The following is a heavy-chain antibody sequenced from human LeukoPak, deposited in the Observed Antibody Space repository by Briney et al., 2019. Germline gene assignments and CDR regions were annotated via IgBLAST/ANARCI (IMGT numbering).Heavy chain of an antibody. CDR1: GGTFISYA. D-gene: IGHD4-17*01. Sequence: GASVTVSFTASGGTFISYAISWVRQAPGQGLEWMGGIIPIFGTANYAQKFQGRVTITADESTSTAYMELSSLRSEDTAVYYCARIYGDSSLFDYWGQGTLVTVSS. CDR3: ARIYGDSSLFDY. J-gene: IGHJ4*02. CDR2: IIPIFGTA. V-gene: IGHV1-69*13.